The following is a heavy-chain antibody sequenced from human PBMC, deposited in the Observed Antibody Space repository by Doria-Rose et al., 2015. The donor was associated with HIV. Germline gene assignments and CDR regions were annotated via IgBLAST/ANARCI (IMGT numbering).Heavy chain of an antibody. CDR1: GVSLSSPGMG. CDR2: IFSDDER. Sequence: QITLKESGPALVKPTETLTLTCTVSGVSLSSPGMGVSWIRQPPGKALEWLANIFSDDERSYTTSLRIRLTISSATSKSQVVLTMTDMDPVDTATYYCARIKSSRWYHKSYFDFWGQGTLVIVSA. V-gene: IGHV2-26*01. J-gene: IGHJ4*02. CDR3: ARIKSSRWYHKSYFDF. D-gene: IGHD6-13*01.